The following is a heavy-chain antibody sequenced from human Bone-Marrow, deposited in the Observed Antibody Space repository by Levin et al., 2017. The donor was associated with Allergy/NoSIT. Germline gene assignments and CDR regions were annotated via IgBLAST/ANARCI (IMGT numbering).Heavy chain of an antibody. CDR3: AKVAGCSGGSCYLPADDPNKKKYYFDY. J-gene: IGHJ4*02. CDR2: ISGSGGST. D-gene: IGHD2-15*01. CDR1: GFTFSSYA. V-gene: IGHV3-23*01. Sequence: GESLKISCAASGFTFSSYAMSWVRQAPGKGLEWVSAISGSGGSTYYADSVKGRFTISRDNSKNTLYLQMNSLRAEDTAVYYCAKVAGCSGGSCYLPADDPNKKKYYFDYWGQGTLVTVSS.